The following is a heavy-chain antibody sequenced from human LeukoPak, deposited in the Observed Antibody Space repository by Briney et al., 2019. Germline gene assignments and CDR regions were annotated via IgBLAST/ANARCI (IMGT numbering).Heavy chain of an antibody. CDR2: INAGNGNT. CDR1: GYTFTSYA. J-gene: IGHJ5*02. D-gene: IGHD4-17*01. V-gene: IGHV1-3*01. CDR3: ARDPLTTVTTGWFDP. Sequence: ASVKVFCKASGYTFTSYAMHWVRQAPGQRLEWMGWINAGNGNTKYSQKLQGRVTITRDTSASTAYMELSSLRSEDTAVYYCARDPLTTVTTGWFDPWGQGTLVTVSS.